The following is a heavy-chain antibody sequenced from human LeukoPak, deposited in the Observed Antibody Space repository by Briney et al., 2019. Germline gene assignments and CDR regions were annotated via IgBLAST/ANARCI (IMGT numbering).Heavy chain of an antibody. J-gene: IGHJ6*02. D-gene: IGHD2-15*01. V-gene: IGHV4-34*01. CDR1: GGSFSGYY. CDR3: ARGPADCSGGSYSTPYYYYYYGMDV. Sequence: KPSETLSLTCAVYGGSFSGYYWSWIRQPPGKGLEWIGEINHSGSTNYNPSLKSRVTISVDTSKNQFSLKLSSVTAADTAVYYCARGPADCSGGSYSTPYYYYYYGMDVWGQGTTVTVSS. CDR2: INHSGST.